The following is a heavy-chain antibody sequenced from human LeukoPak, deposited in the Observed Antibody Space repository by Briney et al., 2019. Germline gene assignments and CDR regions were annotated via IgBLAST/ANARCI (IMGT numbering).Heavy chain of an antibody. D-gene: IGHD3-22*01. CDR3: ARGFSYYYDSSGYYP. CDR1: GFTFSSYA. J-gene: IGHJ5*02. V-gene: IGHV3-48*04. CDR2: ISSSGSTI. Sequence: GGSLRLSCAASGFTFSSYAMSWVRQAPGKGLEWVSYISSSGSTIYYADSVKGRFTISRDNAKNSLYLQMNSLRAEDTAVYYCARGFSYYYDSSGYYPWGQGTLVTVSS.